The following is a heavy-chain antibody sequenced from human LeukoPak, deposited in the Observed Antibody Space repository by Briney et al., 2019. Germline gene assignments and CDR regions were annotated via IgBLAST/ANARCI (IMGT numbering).Heavy chain of an antibody. CDR1: GFTFSSYS. D-gene: IGHD1-26*01. V-gene: IGHV3-48*01. CDR3: ARDPRSSGSYLDY. CDR2: ISSSSSTI. J-gene: IGHJ4*02. Sequence: PGGSLRLSCAASGFTFSSYSMNWVRQAPGKGLEWVSYISSSSSTIYYADSVKGRFTISRDNAKNSLYLQMNSLRAEDTAVYYCARDPRSSGSYLDYWGQGTPVTVSS.